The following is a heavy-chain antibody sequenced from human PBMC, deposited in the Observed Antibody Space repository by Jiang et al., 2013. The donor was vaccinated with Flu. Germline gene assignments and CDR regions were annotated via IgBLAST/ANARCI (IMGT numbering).Heavy chain of an antibody. CDR3: ARAGGYYYDSSGYYPWGY. D-gene: IGHD3-22*01. CDR1: GYTFTSYG. J-gene: IGHJ4*02. V-gene: IGHV1-18*01. CDR2: ISAYNGNT. Sequence: SGAEVKKPWASVKVSCKASGYTFTSYGISWVRQAPGQGLEWMGWISAYNGNTNYAQKLQGRVTMTTDTSTSTAYMELRSLRSDDTAVYYCARAGGYYYDSSGYYPWGYWGQGTLVTVSS.